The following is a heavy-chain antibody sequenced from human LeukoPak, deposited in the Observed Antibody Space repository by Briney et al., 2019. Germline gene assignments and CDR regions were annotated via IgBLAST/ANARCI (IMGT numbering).Heavy chain of an antibody. V-gene: IGHV3-7*01. D-gene: IGHD5-12*01. CDR2: IKQDGSEK. CDR3: ARVVGYSGFDFRGPMDV. CDR1: GFTFSSYW. Sequence: QPGGSLRLSCAASGFTFSSYWMSWVRQAPGKGLEWVANIKQDGSEKYYVDSVKGRFTISRDNAKNSLYLQMNSLRAEDTAVYYCARVVGYSGFDFRGPMDVWGKGTTVTVSS. J-gene: IGHJ6*03.